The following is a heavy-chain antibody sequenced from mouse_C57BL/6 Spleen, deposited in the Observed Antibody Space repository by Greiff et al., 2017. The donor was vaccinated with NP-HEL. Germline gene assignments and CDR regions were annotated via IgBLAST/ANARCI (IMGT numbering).Heavy chain of an antibody. D-gene: IGHD2-1*01. CDR1: GYTFTSYW. Sequence: QVQLQQPGAELVKPGASVKLSCKASGYTFTSYWMHWVKQRPGQGLEWIGMIHPNSGSTNYNEKFKSKATLTVDKASSTAYMQLSSLTSEDSAVYYCARSCNSPYAMDYWGQGTSVTVSS. V-gene: IGHV1-64*01. J-gene: IGHJ4*01. CDR2: IHPNSGST. CDR3: ARSCNSPYAMDY.